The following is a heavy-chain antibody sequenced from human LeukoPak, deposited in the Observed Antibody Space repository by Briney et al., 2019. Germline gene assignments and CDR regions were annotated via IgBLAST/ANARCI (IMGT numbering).Heavy chain of an antibody. Sequence: SETLSLTCAVYGGSFSGYYWSWIRQPPGKGLEWIGEINHSGSTNYNPSLKSRVTISVDTSKNQFSLKLSSVTAADTAVYYCARVPFPSIVGAVSFDYWGQGTLVTVSS. CDR3: ARVPFPSIVGAVSFDY. CDR1: GGSFSGYY. D-gene: IGHD1-26*01. CDR2: INHSGST. V-gene: IGHV4-34*01. J-gene: IGHJ4*02.